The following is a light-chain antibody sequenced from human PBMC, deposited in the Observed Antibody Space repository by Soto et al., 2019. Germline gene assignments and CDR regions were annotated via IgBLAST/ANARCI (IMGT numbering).Light chain of an antibody. Sequence: PGERVTLSCRASQSLSSNLAWYQQKPGQAPRLLIFRASTRATGIPARFSATGSGTDFTLTISRLEPEDFAVYYCQQYGSSLYTFGQGTKVDIK. CDR1: QSLSSN. J-gene: IGKJ2*01. V-gene: IGKV3-20*01. CDR3: QQYGSSLYT. CDR2: RAS.